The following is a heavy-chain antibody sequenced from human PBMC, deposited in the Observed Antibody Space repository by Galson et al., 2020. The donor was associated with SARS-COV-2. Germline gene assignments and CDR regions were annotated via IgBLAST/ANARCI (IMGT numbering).Heavy chain of an antibody. V-gene: IGHV1-46*01. J-gene: IGHJ3*02. CDR1: GYTFTSYY. D-gene: IGHD3-22*01. CDR2: INPSGGST. Sequence: ASVKVSCKASGYTFTSYYMHWVRQAPGEGLEWMGIINPSGGSTSYAQKFQGRVTMTRDTSTSTVYMELSSLRSEDTAVYYCAREEVTMIVVGSFDIWGQVTMVTVSS. CDR3: AREEVTMIVVGSFDI.